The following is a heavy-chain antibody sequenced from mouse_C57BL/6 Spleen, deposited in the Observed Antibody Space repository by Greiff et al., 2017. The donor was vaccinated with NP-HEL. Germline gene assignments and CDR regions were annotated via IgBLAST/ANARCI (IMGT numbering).Heavy chain of an antibody. Sequence: EVKLVESGGDLVKPGGSLKLSCAASGFTFSSYGMSWVRQTPDKRLEWVATISSGGSYTYYPDSVKGRVTISRDNAKNTLYLQMSSLKSEDTAMYYCARQRTNFDYWGQGTTLTVSS. V-gene: IGHV5-6*01. CDR3: ARQRTNFDY. CDR1: GFTFSSYG. J-gene: IGHJ2*01. CDR2: ISSGGSYT.